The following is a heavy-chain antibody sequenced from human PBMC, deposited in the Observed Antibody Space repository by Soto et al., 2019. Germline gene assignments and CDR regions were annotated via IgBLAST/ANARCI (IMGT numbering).Heavy chain of an antibody. Sequence: EASVKVSCKASGGTFSIYTIIWVRQAPGQGLEWMGRIIPILGIANYAQKFQGRVTITADKSTSTAYMELSSLRSEDTAVYYCARGSEGYYFDYWGQGTLVTVSS. CDR1: GGTFSIYT. V-gene: IGHV1-69*02. D-gene: IGHD3-10*01. J-gene: IGHJ4*02. CDR2: IIPILGIA. CDR3: ARGSEGYYFDY.